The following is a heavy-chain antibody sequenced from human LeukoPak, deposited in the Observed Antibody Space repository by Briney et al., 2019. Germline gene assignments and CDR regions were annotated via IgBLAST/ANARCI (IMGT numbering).Heavy chain of an antibody. CDR3: ARSYYYDSSGYFYYYGMDV. V-gene: IGHV1-69*05. CDR1: GGTFSSYA. D-gene: IGHD3-22*01. CDR2: IIPIFGTA. Sequence: SVKVSCKASGGTFSSYAISWVRQAPGQGLEWMGGIIPIFGTANYAQKFQGRVTMTTDTSTSTAYMELRSLRSDDTAVYYCARSYYYDSSGYFYYYGMDVWGQGTTVTVSS. J-gene: IGHJ6*02.